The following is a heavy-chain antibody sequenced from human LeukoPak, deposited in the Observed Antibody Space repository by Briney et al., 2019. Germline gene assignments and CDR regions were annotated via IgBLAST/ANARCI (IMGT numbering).Heavy chain of an antibody. Sequence: SETLSLTCAVYGGSFSGYYWSWIRQPPGKGLEWIGEINHSGSTNYNPSLKSRVTISLDTSKNQFSLKLSSVTAADTAVYYCARESEITIFGVDPAYYMDVWGKGTTVTVSS. D-gene: IGHD3-3*01. V-gene: IGHV4-34*01. CDR2: INHSGST. CDR1: GGSFSGYY. CDR3: ARESEITIFGVDPAYYMDV. J-gene: IGHJ6*03.